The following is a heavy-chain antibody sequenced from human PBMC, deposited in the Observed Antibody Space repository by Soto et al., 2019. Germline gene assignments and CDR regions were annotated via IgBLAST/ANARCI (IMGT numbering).Heavy chain of an antibody. CDR3: ARAYNDRKISVLELDPPYYYGMDV. D-gene: IGHD1-7*01. V-gene: IGHV1-69*12. Sequence: QVQLVQSWAEVKKPGSSVKVSCKASGGTFSSYAISWVRQSPGQGLEWMGGIIPIFGTANYAQKFQGRVTITADESTSSAYMERSSLRSEDTAVYYCARAYNDRKISVLELDPPYYYGMDVWGNGTTVTVSS. CDR2: IIPIFGTA. J-gene: IGHJ6*04. CDR1: GGTFSSYA.